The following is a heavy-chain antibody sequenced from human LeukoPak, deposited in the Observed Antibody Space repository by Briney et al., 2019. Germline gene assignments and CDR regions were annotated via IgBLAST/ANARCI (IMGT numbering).Heavy chain of an antibody. J-gene: IGHJ4*02. CDR3: ARIAAAGY. CDR1: VFIFSSNS. Sequence: TGGSLRLSCAASVFIFSSNSIDWVRQAPWKGLEWVSSISSSSSYIYYADSVKGRFTISRDNAKNSLYLQMNSLRAEDTAVYYCARIAAAGYWGQGTLVTVSS. D-gene: IGHD6-13*01. CDR2: ISSSSSYI. V-gene: IGHV3-21*01.